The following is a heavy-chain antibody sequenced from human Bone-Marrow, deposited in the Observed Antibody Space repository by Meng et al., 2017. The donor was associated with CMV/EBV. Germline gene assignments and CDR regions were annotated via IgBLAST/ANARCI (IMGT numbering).Heavy chain of an antibody. Sequence: SVKVSCKVSGGTFSSYTISWVRQAPGQGLEWMGRIIPILGIANYAQKFQGRVTITADKSTSTAYMELSSLRTEDTAVYYCARGCHGEWLLNYYYYGMDVWGQGTTVTVSS. CDR1: GGTFSSYT. D-gene: IGHD3-3*01. CDR2: IIPILGIA. J-gene: IGHJ6*02. CDR3: ARGCHGEWLLNYYYYGMDV. V-gene: IGHV1-69*02.